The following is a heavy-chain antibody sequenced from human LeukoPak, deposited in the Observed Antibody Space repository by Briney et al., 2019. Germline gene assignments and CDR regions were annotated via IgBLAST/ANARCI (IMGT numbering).Heavy chain of an antibody. CDR2: INHSGST. D-gene: IGHD4-17*01. CDR3: ARVRPTADY. CDR1: GGSSSGYY. V-gene: IGHV4-34*01. Sequence: PSETLSLTCAVYGGSSSGYYWSWIRQPPGKGLEWIGEINHSGSTNYNPSLKSRVTISVDTSKNQFSLKLSSVTAADTAVYYCARVRPTADYWGQGTLVTVSS. J-gene: IGHJ4*02.